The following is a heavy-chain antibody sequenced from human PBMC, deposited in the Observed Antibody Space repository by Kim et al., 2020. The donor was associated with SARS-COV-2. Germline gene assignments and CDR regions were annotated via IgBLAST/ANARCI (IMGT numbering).Heavy chain of an antibody. Sequence: APGFTGRFVFSLDTSVSTAYLQISSLKAEDTAVYYCARAFVGKYSSSLDYWGQGTLVTVSS. CDR3: ARAFVGKYSSSLDY. V-gene: IGHV7-4-1*02. D-gene: IGHD6-13*01. J-gene: IGHJ4*02.